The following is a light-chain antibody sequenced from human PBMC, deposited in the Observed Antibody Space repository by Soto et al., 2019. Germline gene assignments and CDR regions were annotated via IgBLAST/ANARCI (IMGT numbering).Light chain of an antibody. J-gene: IGKJ1*01. CDR3: QQYNNWPRT. CDR1: QSVSSN. V-gene: IGKV3-15*01. CDR2: GAS. Sequence: EIVMTQSPATLSVSPGERATLSCRASQSVSSNLAWYQQKPGQAPRLLIYGASTRATGITARCSGSGSGTEFTLTISSLQSEDFAVDYCQQYNNWPRTFGQGTKV.